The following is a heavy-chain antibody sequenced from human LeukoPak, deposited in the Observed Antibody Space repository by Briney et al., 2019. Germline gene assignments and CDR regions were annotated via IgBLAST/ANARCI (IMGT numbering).Heavy chain of an antibody. CDR1: GFTVSSNY. CDR3: AKIPQVATYTVPNFDF. D-gene: IGHD3-16*01. V-gene: IGHV3-53*01. Sequence: GGSLRLSCAASGFTVSSNYMSWVRQAPGKGLEWVSVIYSGGSTYYTDSVKGRFTISRNNSKNTLYLQMNSLRAEDTAVYYCAKIPQVATYTVPNFDFWGQGTLVTVSS. J-gene: IGHJ4*02. CDR2: IYSGGST.